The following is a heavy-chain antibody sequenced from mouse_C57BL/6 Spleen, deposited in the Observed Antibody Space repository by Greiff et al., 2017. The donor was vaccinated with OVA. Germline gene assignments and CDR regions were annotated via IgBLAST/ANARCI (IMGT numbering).Heavy chain of an antibody. V-gene: IGHV2-6*02. CDR1: GFSLTSYG. J-gene: IGHJ4*01. D-gene: IGHD1-1*01. CDR2: IWSDGST. CDR3: ARNYYGSSYNYAMDY. Sequence: VQRVESGPGLVAPSQSLSITCTVSGFSLTSYGVHWVRQPPGKGLEWLVVIWSDGSTTYNSALKSRLSISKDNSKSQVFLKMNSLQTDDTAMYYCARNYYGSSYNYAMDYWGQGTSVTVSS.